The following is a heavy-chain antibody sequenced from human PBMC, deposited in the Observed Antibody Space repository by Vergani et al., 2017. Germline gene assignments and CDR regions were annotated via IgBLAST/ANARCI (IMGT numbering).Heavy chain of an antibody. CDR1: GFTFSNAW. D-gene: IGHD3-3*01. CDR2: IKSKTDGGTT. Sequence: EVQLVESGGGLVKPGGSLRLSCAASGFTFSNAWMSWVRQAPGKGLEWVGRIKSKTDGGTTDYAAPVKGRFTISRDDSKNTLYLQMNSLKTEDTAVYYCTTSITIFGVVRNAFDIWGQGTMVTVSS. J-gene: IGHJ3*02. CDR3: TTSITIFGVVRNAFDI. V-gene: IGHV3-15*01.